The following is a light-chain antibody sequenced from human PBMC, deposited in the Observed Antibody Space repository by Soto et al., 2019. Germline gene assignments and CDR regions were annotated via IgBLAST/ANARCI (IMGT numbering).Light chain of an antibody. CDR1: SSDVAAYDY. V-gene: IGLV2-11*01. Sequence: QSVLTQPRSVSGSPGQSVTISCTGTSSDVAAYDYVTWYQQHPGKAPKLTIYDVTKRPSGVPDRFSGSRSGNTASLTISGLQAEDEADYYCCSYAGSYSFYVFGSGTKV. CDR3: CSYAGSYSFYV. J-gene: IGLJ1*01. CDR2: DVT.